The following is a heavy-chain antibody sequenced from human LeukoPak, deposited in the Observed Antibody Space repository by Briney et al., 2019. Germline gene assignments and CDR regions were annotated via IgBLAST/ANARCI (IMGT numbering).Heavy chain of an antibody. J-gene: IGHJ6*04. V-gene: IGHV3-23*01. CDR1: GFTFTNYA. D-gene: IGHD3-3*01. CDR2: ISGSGDKT. CDR3: ARERGYDFWSGFPMDV. Sequence: GGSLRLSCAASGFTFTNYAMNWVRQAPGKGLEWVSDISGSGDKTYHADAVKGRFAISKDISKNTLYLQMNSLRAEDTAVYYCARERGYDFWSGFPMDVWGKGTTVTVSS.